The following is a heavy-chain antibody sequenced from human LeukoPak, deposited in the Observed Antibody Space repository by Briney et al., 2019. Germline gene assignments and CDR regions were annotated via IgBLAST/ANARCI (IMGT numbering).Heavy chain of an antibody. Sequence: SETLSLTCTVSGGSIGSYYWSWIRQPPGKGLEWIGYIYYSGSTNYNPSLKSRVTISVDTSKNQFSLKLSSVTAADTAVYYCARLPESGRGEDAFDIWGQGTMVTVSS. J-gene: IGHJ3*02. V-gene: IGHV4-59*01. CDR1: GGSIGSYY. CDR3: ARLPESGRGEDAFDI. CDR2: IYYSGST. D-gene: IGHD1-26*01.